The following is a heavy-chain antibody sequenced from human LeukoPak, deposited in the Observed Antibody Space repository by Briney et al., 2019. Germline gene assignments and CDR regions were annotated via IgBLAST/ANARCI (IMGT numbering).Heavy chain of an antibody. V-gene: IGHV1-18*01. CDR1: GYTFTSYG. Sequence: EASVKVSCKASGYTFTSYGISWVRQAPGQGLEWMGWISAYNGNTNYAQKLQGRVTMTTDTSTSTAYMELRSLRSDDTAVYYCARGPRTIRFLEWLSPYYFDYWGQGTLVTVSS. CDR3: ARGPRTIRFLEWLSPYYFDY. CDR2: ISAYNGNT. J-gene: IGHJ4*02. D-gene: IGHD3-3*01.